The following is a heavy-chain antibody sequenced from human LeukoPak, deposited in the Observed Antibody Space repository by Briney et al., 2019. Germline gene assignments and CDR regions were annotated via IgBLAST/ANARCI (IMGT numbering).Heavy chain of an antibody. J-gene: IGHJ4*02. V-gene: IGHV4-30-4*08. CDR2: IYYSGST. CDR1: GGSISSGDYY. Sequence: SQTLSLTCTVSGGSISSGDYYWSWIRQPPGKGLEWIGYIYYSGSTYYNPSLKSRVTISVDTSKNQFPLKLSSVTAADTAVYYCAGRAEVRAYYFDYWGQGTLVTVSS. CDR3: AGRAEVRAYYFDY. D-gene: IGHD2-2*01.